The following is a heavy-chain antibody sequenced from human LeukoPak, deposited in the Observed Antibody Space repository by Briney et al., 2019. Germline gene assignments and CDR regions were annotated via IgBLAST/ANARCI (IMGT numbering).Heavy chain of an antibody. D-gene: IGHD3-3*01. J-gene: IGHJ5*02. CDR3: AKVWSADFWSGYFTWFDP. CDR2: ISGSGGST. CDR1: GFTFSVYA. Sequence: GGSLRLSCTASGFTFSVYAMIWVRQAPEKGLEWVSGISGSGGSTYYADSVKGRFTISRDNSKNTLYLQMNSLRAEDTAVYYCAKVWSADFWSGYFTWFDPWGQGTLITVSS. V-gene: IGHV3-23*01.